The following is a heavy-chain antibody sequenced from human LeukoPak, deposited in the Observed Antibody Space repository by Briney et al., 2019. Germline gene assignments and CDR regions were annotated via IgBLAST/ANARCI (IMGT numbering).Heavy chain of an antibody. V-gene: IGHV4-34*01. J-gene: IGHJ5*02. CDR2: INHSGST. CDR1: GGSFSGYY. Sequence: PSETLSLTCAVYGGSFSGYYWSWIRQPPGKGLEWIGEINHSGSTNYNPSLKSRVTISVDTSKNQFSLKLSSVTAADTAVYYCARVVDQVTMVRGNWFDPWGQGTLVTVSS. D-gene: IGHD3-10*01. CDR3: ARVVDQVTMVRGNWFDP.